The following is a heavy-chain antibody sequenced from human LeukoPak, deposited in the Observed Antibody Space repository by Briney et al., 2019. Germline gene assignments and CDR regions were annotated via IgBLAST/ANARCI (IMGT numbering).Heavy chain of an antibody. CDR1: GFTFSSYA. CDR3: AKDRVAAAVYYYYGMDV. J-gene: IGHJ6*02. D-gene: IGHD6-13*01. V-gene: IGHV3-30-3*01. Sequence: GGSLRLSCAASGFTFSSYAMHWVRQAPGKGLEWVAVISYDGSNKYYADSVKGRFTISRDNSGNTLYIQMNSLKAEDTAVYYCAKDRVAAAVYYYYGMDVWGQGTTVTVSS. CDR2: ISYDGSNK.